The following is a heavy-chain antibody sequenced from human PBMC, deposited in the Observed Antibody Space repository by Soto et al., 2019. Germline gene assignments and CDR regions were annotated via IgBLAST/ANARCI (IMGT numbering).Heavy chain of an antibody. D-gene: IGHD6-19*01. V-gene: IGHV5-51*01. CDR3: ARFNEQSGSNYYYGMVV. J-gene: IGHJ6*02. Sequence: GESLKISCKGFGYSFTSYWIGWVRQMPGEGLEWMGIIYPGDSDTRYSPSFQGQVTISADKSISTAYLQWSSLKASDTAMYYCARFNEQSGSNYYYGMVVWGQGTTVTVSS. CDR2: IYPGDSDT. CDR1: GYSFTSYW.